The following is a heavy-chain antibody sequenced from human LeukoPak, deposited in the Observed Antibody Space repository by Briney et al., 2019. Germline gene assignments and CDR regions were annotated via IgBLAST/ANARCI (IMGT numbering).Heavy chain of an antibody. CDR1: GGSISSSHYY. CDR3: ARQSSDYYYYYIDV. V-gene: IGHV4-39*01. CDR2: IYYSGTT. Sequence: SETLSLTCTVSGGSISSSHYYWGWIRQSPGKGLEWIGSIYYSGTTYYNPSLESRVTISDDTSMNRFSLMLTSLTAADAAVYYCARQSSDYYYYYIDVWGEGTTVIVSS. J-gene: IGHJ6*03.